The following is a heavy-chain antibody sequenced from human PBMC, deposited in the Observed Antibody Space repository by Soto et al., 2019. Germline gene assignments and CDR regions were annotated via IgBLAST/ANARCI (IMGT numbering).Heavy chain of an antibody. CDR1: GASFSSGGYY. V-gene: IGHV4-31*03. J-gene: IGHJ6*03. CDR3: ARATYTLQFLKWSPDSSLYYYYMDV. CDR2: MSYSGST. Sequence: TLSLTCNVSGASFSSGGYYWSWIRQHPGKGLEWIGYMSYSGSTFYKSSLKSRVTMSIDTSKNQFSLMLSPVTAADTAVYYCARATYTLQFLKWSPDSSLYYYYMDVWGKGTTVTVS. D-gene: IGHD3-3*01.